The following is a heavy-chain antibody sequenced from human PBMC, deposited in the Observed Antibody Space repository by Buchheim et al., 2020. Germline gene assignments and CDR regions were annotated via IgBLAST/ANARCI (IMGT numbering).Heavy chain of an antibody. V-gene: IGHV3-23*01. CDR3: AKQGKMAAPVPLYGMDV. D-gene: IGHD6-13*01. CDR2: ISGSGDRT. J-gene: IGHJ6*02. Sequence: QLLESGGGLVQPGGPLRLSCIVSGFSFSTYAIYWVRQAPGKGLEWVSVISGSGDRTYYPDSVKGRFTVSRDNSKNTLHLQLNSLRVEDTAVYYCAKQGKMAAPVPLYGMDVWGQGTT. CDR1: GFSFSTYA.